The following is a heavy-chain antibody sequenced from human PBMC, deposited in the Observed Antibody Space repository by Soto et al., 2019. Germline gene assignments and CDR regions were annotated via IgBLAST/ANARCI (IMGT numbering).Heavy chain of an antibody. CDR2: MNPNSGNT. CDR3: ARERGAFDI. Sequence: QVQLVQSGAEVKKPGASVKVSCKASGYTFTSYDINWVRQATGQGLEWMGGMNPNSGNTGYAQKFKGRVTMNRNTSTSKAFMELSSLRSEDTAVYYWARERGAFDIWGQGTMVTVSS. J-gene: IGHJ3*02. CDR1: GYTFTSYD. V-gene: IGHV1-8*01.